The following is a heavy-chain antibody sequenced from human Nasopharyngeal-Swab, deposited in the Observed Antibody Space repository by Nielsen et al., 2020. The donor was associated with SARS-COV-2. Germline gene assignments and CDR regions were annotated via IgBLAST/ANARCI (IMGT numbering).Heavy chain of an antibody. Sequence: GGSLRLSCAASGFTFSSYAMSWVRQAPGKGLEWVSAISGSGGSTYYADSVEGRFTISRDNTKNTLSLQMHSLRPGDTALYYCTADTFGPEDFWGQGTLVTVSS. CDR3: TADTFGPEDF. CDR2: ISGSGGST. D-gene: IGHD2-2*01. V-gene: IGHV3-23*01. CDR1: GFTFSSYA. J-gene: IGHJ4*02.